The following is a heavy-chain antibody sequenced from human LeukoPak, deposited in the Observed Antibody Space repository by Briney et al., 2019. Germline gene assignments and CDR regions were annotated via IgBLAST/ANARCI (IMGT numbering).Heavy chain of an antibody. CDR2: IYTSGST. V-gene: IGHV4-4*07. CDR1: GGSISSYY. CDR3: ARDRQQLLHPYYYYYMDV. D-gene: IGHD6-13*01. J-gene: IGHJ6*03. Sequence: PSETLSLTCTVSGGSISSYYWSWIRQPAGKGLEWIGRIYTSGSTNYNPSLKSRVTMSVDTSKNQFSLKLSSVTAADTAVYYCARDRQQLLHPYYYYYMDVWGKGTTVTVSS.